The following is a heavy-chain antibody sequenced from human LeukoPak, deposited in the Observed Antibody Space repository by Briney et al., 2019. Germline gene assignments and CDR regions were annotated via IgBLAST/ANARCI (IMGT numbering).Heavy chain of an antibody. J-gene: IGHJ4*02. CDR2: ISYDGNNK. Sequence: GRSLRLSCVASGFTFSSYAMHWVRQAPGKGLEWVAGISYDGNNKYYADSVKGRFTISRDNSKNTLYLQMNSLKTEDTAVFYCARGPTTVVAPGFDYWGQGTLVTVSS. V-gene: IGHV3-30-3*01. CDR3: ARGPTTVVAPGFDY. CDR1: GFTFSSYA. D-gene: IGHD4-23*01.